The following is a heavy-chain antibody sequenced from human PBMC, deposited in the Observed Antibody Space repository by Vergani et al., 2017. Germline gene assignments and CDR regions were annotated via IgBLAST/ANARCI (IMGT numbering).Heavy chain of an antibody. CDR3: ASGKYYSDSTSHFRGRYFDV. V-gene: IGHV4-39*01. CDR2: IYHSGNG. Sequence: QMQLQESGPGLVKASETLSLTCTVSGDSIISRSYYWGWIRQPPGKGLEWIGRIYHSGNGDSSSSLKSRVTISADTSKNQFSLRLTSVTAADTAVYYCASGKYYSDSTSHFRGRYFDVWGRGTLVTVPS. J-gene: IGHJ2*01. D-gene: IGHD3-16*01. CDR1: GDSIISRSYY.